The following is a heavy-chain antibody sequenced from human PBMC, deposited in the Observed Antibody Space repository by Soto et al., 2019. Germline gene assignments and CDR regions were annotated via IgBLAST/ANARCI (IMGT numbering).Heavy chain of an antibody. Sequence: EVQLVESGGGLVQPGGSLRLSSAASGFNLGSYWMSWVRQAPGRGLEWVANIKQDGSEIFYVDSVKGRFIISRDNAKNSLYLQMNSLRADDTAVYYCARDGGRGYDFEYWGQGTLVTVSS. CDR1: GFNLGSYW. D-gene: IGHD5-12*01. V-gene: IGHV3-7*01. CDR2: IKQDGSEI. CDR3: ARDGGRGYDFEY. J-gene: IGHJ4*02.